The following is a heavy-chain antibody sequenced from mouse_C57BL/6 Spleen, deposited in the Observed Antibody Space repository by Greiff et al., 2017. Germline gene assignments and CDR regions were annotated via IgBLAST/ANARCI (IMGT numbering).Heavy chain of an antibody. J-gene: IGHJ3*01. V-gene: IGHV1-7*01. D-gene: IGHD1-1*01. CDR1: GYTFTSYW. CDR2: INPSSGYT. Sequence: VQLQQSGAELAKPGASVKLSCKASGYTFTSYWMHWVKQRTGQGLEWIGYINPSSGYTKYNQKFKDKATLTADKSSSTDYMQLSSLTYEDSAVYYCAKETTVVPFAYWGQGTLVTVSA. CDR3: AKETTVVPFAY.